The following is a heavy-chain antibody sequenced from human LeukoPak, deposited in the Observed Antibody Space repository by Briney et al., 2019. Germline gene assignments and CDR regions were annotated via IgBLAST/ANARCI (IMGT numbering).Heavy chain of an antibody. Sequence: WATRPLSGAAGGGFSSGYEWWGSRAPGGRGEEGIGKISNGGNTNYNASVKGRVTISGDNSKNKFSLKLSSVTAADTAVYYCARGGLRVTTGRVLSWPFDYWGQGTLVTVSS. CDR1: GGFSSGYE. J-gene: IGHJ4*02. CDR2: ISNGGNT. D-gene: IGHD4-17*01. CDR3: ARGGLRVTTGRVLSWPFDY. V-gene: IGHV4-34*01.